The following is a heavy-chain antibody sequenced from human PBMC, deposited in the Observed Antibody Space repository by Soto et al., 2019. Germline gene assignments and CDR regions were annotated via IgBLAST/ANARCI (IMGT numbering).Heavy chain of an antibody. V-gene: IGHV3-11*06. CDR2: ISSSSSYT. Sequence: GGSLRLSCAASGFTFSDYYMSWIRQAPGKGLEWVSYISSSSSYTNYADSVKGRFTISRDNAKNSLYLQMNSLRAEDTAVYYCARAGTPSRRYSSGWYSGYWGQGTLVTVSS. D-gene: IGHD6-19*01. J-gene: IGHJ4*02. CDR3: ARAGTPSRRYSSGWYSGY. CDR1: GFTFSDYY.